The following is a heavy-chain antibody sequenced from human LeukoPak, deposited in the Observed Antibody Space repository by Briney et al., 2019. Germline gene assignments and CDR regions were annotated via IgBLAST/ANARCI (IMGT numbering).Heavy chain of an antibody. CDR3: ARGLARYGNAEYFQH. CDR2: IYPGASDT. CDR1: GYRFTSYW. Sequence: GESLKISCKGSGYRFTSYWIGWVRQMPGKGLEWMGIIYPGASDTRYTPSFQGQVTISADKSISTAYLQWSSLKASDTAMYYCARGLARYGNAEYFQHWGQGTLVTVSS. J-gene: IGHJ1*01. D-gene: IGHD3-16*01. V-gene: IGHV5-51*01.